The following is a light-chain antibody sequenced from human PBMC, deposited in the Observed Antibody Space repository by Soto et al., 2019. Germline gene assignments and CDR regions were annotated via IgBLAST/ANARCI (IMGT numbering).Light chain of an antibody. CDR2: GAS. CDR1: QSVSNNY. J-gene: IGKJ1*01. Sequence: IVLTQSPGTLSLPPGERATLSWRARQSVSNNYLAWYQQKPDQAPSLLIYGASNRATGIPDRFSGSGSGTDFTLTISRLEPEDFAVYYCQQYGSSGTFGQGTKVDIK. V-gene: IGKV3-20*01. CDR3: QQYGSSGT.